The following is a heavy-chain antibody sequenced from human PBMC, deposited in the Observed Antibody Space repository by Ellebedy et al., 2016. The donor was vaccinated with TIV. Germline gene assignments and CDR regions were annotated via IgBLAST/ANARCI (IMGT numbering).Heavy chain of an antibody. V-gene: IGHV1-69*13. Sequence: SVKVSXXASGYTFTGYYMHWVRQAPGQGLEWMGGIIPIFGTANYAQKFQGRVTITADESTSTAYMELSSLRSEDTAVYYCASMATLFGVVTYYYYYGMDVWGQGTTVTVSS. CDR1: GYTFTGYY. J-gene: IGHJ6*02. D-gene: IGHD3-3*01. CDR3: ASMATLFGVVTYYYYYGMDV. CDR2: IIPIFGTA.